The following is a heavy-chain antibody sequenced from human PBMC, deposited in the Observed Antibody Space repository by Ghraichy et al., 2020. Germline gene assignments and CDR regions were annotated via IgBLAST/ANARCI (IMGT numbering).Heavy chain of an antibody. CDR2: IYWNDDK. Sequence: SGPTLVKPTQTLTLTCTFSGFSLSTPGVGVGWLRQPPGKALEWLALIYWNDDKRYSPSLKNRLTITEDTSKNQVVLTMTNMAPVDTATYYCTQRRGGISMVRGRPYHYYDMDVWGTGTTVTVSS. V-gene: IGHV2-5*01. CDR3: TQRRGGISMVRGRPYHYYDMDV. D-gene: IGHD3-10*01. CDR1: GFSLSTPGVG. J-gene: IGHJ6*03.